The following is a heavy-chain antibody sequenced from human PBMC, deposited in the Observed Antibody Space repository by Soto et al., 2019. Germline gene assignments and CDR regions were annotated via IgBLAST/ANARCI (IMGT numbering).Heavy chain of an antibody. J-gene: IGHJ5*01. D-gene: IGHD3-10*01. Sequence: PSEALSLTCSVPAASINNFACYWGWILQPPGKGLEWIGTVYYNENTYYNPSLRSRVAISVDTAKNQFSLNLRSVTAADTAVYFCARRERYYGSPGWFDPWGQGTLGTSPQ. V-gene: IGHV4-39*01. CDR3: ARRERYYGSPGWFDP. CDR2: VYYNENT. CDR1: AASINNFACY.